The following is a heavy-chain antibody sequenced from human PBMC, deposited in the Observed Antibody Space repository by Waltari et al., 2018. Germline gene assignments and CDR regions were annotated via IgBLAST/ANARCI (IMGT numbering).Heavy chain of an antibody. D-gene: IGHD6-6*01. CDR1: GGTFSSYA. CDR2: IIPIFGTA. J-gene: IGHJ6*03. Sequence: QVQLVQSGAEVKKPGSSVKVSCKASGGTFSSYAISWVRQAPGPGLEWMGGIIPIFGTANYAQKFQGRVTITADESTSTAYMELSSLRSEDTAVYYCARVGPKIYSSPYYYYMDVWGKGTTVTISS. V-gene: IGHV1-69*12. CDR3: ARVGPKIYSSPYYYYMDV.